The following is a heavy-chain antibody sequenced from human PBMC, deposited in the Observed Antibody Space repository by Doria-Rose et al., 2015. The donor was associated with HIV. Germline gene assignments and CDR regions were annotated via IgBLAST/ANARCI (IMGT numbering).Heavy chain of an antibody. J-gene: IGHJ4*02. V-gene: IGHV1-3*01. CDR3: ARIHSLSSSSLGH. CDR2: LNVGNGDT. CDR1: GYTFSAYA. D-gene: IGHD6-13*01. Sequence: QVQLVQSGAAVKKPGASVTVSCKTSGYTFSAYAIHWVRQAPGQRLEWMGWLNVGNGDTRYSRKSQDRVTITSDTSANTGYMALSSLRSEDTAVYYCARIHSLSSSSLGHWGQGTLVTVSS.